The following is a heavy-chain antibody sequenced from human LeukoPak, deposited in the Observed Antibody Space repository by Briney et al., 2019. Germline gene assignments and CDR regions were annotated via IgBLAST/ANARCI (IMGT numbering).Heavy chain of an antibody. CDR1: GGSISSGGYS. J-gene: IGHJ4*02. V-gene: IGHV4-61*08. CDR3: ASENSSGWY. D-gene: IGHD6-19*01. Sequence: SETLSLTCAVSGGSISSGGYSWSWIRQPPGKGLEWIGYIYYSGSTNYNPSLKSRVTISVDTSKNQFSLKLSSETAADTAVYYCASENSSGWYWGQGTLVTVSS. CDR2: IYYSGST.